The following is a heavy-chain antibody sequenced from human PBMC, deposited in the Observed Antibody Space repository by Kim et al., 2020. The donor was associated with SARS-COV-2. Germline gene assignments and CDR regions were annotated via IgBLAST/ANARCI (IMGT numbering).Heavy chain of an antibody. V-gene: IGHV4-34*01. CDR3: ARGRAGVVPSPVLGLGPYYHFYAMDV. J-gene: IGHJ6*02. D-gene: IGHD2-2*02. Sequence: SETLSLTCAVYGGSFSDYTWTWIRQPPGRGLEWIGEINHSGTTNLSPSLKSRLTISIDTSKSQFSLRLHSMTATDAAVYYCARGRAGVVPSPVLGLGPYYHFYAMDVWGRGTPVAVSS. CDR1: GGSFSDYT. CDR2: INHSGTT.